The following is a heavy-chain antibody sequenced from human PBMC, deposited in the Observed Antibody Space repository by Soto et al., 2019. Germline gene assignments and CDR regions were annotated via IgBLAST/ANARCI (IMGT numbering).Heavy chain of an antibody. J-gene: IGHJ6*02. Sequence: GGSLRLSCAASGFTFSSYGMHWVRQAPGKGLEWVAVIWYDGSNKYYADSVKGRFTISRDNSKNTLYLQMNSLRAEDTAVYYCASEYCSGARCYYYGMDVWGQGTTVSVTS. D-gene: IGHD2-15*01. CDR2: IWYDGSNK. CDR1: GFTFSSYG. CDR3: ASEYCSGARCYYYGMDV. V-gene: IGHV3-33*01.